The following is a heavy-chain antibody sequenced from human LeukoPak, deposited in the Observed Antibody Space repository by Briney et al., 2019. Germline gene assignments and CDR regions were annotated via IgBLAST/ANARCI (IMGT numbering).Heavy chain of an antibody. CDR3: ARWSGGATRRGNWFDP. Sequence: SETLSLTCAVYGGSFSGYYWSWIRQPPGKGLEWIGYIYYSGSTNYNPSLKSRVTISVDTSKNQFSLKLSSVAAADTAVYYCARWSGGATRRGNWFDPWGQGTLVTVSS. CDR2: IYYSGST. CDR1: GGSFSGYY. V-gene: IGHV4-59*01. J-gene: IGHJ5*02. D-gene: IGHD1-26*01.